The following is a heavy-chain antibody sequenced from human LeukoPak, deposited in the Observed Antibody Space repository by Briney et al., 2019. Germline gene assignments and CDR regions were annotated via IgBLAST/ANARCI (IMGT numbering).Heavy chain of an antibody. D-gene: IGHD2-2*01. CDR3: AAQYQLPSNAFDI. CDR1: GFTFNRHA. Sequence: PGGSLRLSCAASGFTFNRHAFHWIRQAPGKGLEWVSAISDSGDSTYYTDSVKGRFTISRDNSKNTLYLQMNSLTAEDTAIYYCAAQYQLPSNAFDIWGQGTMVTVPS. J-gene: IGHJ3*02. V-gene: IGHV3-23*01. CDR2: ISDSGDST.